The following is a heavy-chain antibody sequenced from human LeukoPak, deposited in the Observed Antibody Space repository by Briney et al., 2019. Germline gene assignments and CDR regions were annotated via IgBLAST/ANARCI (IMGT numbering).Heavy chain of an antibody. J-gene: IGHJ4*02. V-gene: IGHV3-21*01. CDR3: ARDRGTVTSFY. CDR2: ISSSSSYI. CDR1: GFTFSSYA. Sequence: GGSLRLSCAASGFTFSSYAMSWVRQAPGKGLEWVSSISSSSSYIYYADSVKGRFTISRDNAKNSLYLQMNSLRAEDTAVYYCARDRGTVTSFYWGQGTLVTVSS. D-gene: IGHD4-11*01.